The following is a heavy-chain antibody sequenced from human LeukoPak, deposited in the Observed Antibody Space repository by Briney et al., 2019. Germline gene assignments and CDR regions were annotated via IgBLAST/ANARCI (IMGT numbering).Heavy chain of an antibody. D-gene: IGHD6-19*01. Sequence: PGGSLRLSCAASGFTFSSYGMHWVRQAPGKGLEGVAVISYDGSNKYYEDSVKGRFTISRDNSKNTLYLQMNSLRAEDTAVYYCAKDSYSSGWYGGYHDYWGQGTLVTVSS. CDR3: AKDSYSSGWYGGYHDY. V-gene: IGHV3-30*18. CDR1: GFTFSSYG. J-gene: IGHJ4*02. CDR2: ISYDGSNK.